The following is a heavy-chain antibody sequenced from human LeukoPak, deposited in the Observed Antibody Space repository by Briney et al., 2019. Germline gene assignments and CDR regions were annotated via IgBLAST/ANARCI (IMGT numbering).Heavy chain of an antibody. J-gene: IGHJ5*02. CDR2: IKQDGSEK. D-gene: IGHD3-10*01. CDR3: ARDRDWFDP. Sequence: GGSLRLSCVGSGVIVRSNYMTWVRQAPGKGLEWVANIKQDGSEKYYVDSVKGRFTISRDNAKNSLYLQMNSLRAEDTAVYYCARDRDWFDPWGQGTLVTVSS. CDR1: GVIVRSNY. V-gene: IGHV3-7*01.